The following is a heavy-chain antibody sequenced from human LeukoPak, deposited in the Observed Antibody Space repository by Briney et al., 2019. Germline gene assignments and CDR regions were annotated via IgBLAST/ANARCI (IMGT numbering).Heavy chain of an antibody. J-gene: IGHJ5*02. D-gene: IGHD1-26*01. CDR3: AREGGTVATGSWFDP. Sequence: GRSLRLSCAASGFTFSSYAMHCVRQAPGKGLEWVAVISYDGSNKYYADSVKGRFTISRDNSKNTLYLQMNSLRAEDTAVYYCAREGGTVATGSWFDPWGQGTLVTVSS. CDR1: GFTFSSYA. CDR2: ISYDGSNK. V-gene: IGHV3-30*04.